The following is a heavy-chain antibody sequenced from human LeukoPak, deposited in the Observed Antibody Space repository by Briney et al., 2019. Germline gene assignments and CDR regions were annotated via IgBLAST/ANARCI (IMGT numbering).Heavy chain of an antibody. D-gene: IGHD1-26*01. CDR1: GCSISSSSYY. Sequence: SETLSLTCTVSGCSISSSSYYWGWIRQPPGKGLEWIGSIYYSGSTYYNPSLKSRVTISVDTSKNQFSLKLSSVTAADTAVSYCARDSDSGSSRFDYWGQGTLVTVSS. CDR2: IYYSGST. CDR3: ARDSDSGSSRFDY. J-gene: IGHJ4*02. V-gene: IGHV4-39*07.